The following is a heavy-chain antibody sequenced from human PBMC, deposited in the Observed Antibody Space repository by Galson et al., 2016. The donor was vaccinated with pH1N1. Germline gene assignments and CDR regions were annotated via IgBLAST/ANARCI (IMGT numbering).Heavy chain of an antibody. CDR3: ARGVAAAGSYYFDY. Sequence: TLSLTCTVSGVSISSGDYYWSWIRQPPGKGLEWIGYIFYSESTYYNPSLKSRVTISVDTSKNQFSLKLTSVTAADTAVYYCARGVAAAGSYYFDYWGQGTLVTVSS. J-gene: IGHJ4*02. V-gene: IGHV4-30-4*08. CDR2: IFYSEST. D-gene: IGHD6-13*01. CDR1: GVSISSGDYY.